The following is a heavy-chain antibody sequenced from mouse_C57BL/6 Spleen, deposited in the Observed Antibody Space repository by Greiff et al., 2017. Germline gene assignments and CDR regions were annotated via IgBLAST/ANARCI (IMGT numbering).Heavy chain of an antibody. J-gene: IGHJ3*01. CDR2: IHPNSGST. Sequence: QVHVKQPGAELVKPGASVKLSCKASGYTFTSYWMHWVKQRPGQGLEWIGMIHPNSGSTNYNEKFKSKATLTVDKSSSTAYMQLSSLTSEDSAVYYCARGETPAWFAYWGQGTLVTVSA. CDR3: ARGETPAWFAY. V-gene: IGHV1-64*01. CDR1: GYTFTSYW.